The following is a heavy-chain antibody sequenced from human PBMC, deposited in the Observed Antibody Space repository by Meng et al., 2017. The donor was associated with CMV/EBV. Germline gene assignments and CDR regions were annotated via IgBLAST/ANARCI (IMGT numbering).Heavy chain of an antibody. CDR3: ARHEHWDAFDI. J-gene: IGHJ3*02. CDR2: IKQDGSEK. D-gene: IGHD3-3*02. Sequence: GESLKISCAASGFTFSSYWMSWVRQAPGTGLEWVANIKQDGSEKYYVDSVKGRFTISRDNAKNSLYLQMNSLRAEDTAVYYCARHEHWDAFDIWGQGTMVTGSS. CDR1: GFTFSSYW. V-gene: IGHV3-7*01.